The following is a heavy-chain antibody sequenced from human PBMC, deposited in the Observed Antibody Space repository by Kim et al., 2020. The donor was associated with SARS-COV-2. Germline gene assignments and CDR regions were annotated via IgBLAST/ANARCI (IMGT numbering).Heavy chain of an antibody. J-gene: IGHJ4*02. Sequence: YSPTLKSRLTITKDTSKNQVVLTKNNMDPVDTATYYCAHQVYGSGSTFDYWGQGTLVTVSS. V-gene: IGHV2-5*01. CDR3: AHQVYGSGSTFDY. D-gene: IGHD3-10*01.